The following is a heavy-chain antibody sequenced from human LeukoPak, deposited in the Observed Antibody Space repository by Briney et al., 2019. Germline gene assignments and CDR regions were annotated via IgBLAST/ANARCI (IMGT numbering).Heavy chain of an antibody. CDR1: GGSISSYY. D-gene: IGHD2-2*01. CDR3: ARDVGYCSSTSCSDY. J-gene: IGHJ4*02. Sequence: SETLSLTCTVSGGSISSYYWSWVRQPPGKGLEWIGDIYYSGSTNYNPSLKSRVTISVDTSKTQFSLKLSSVTAADTAVYYCARDVGYCSSTSCSDYWGQGTLVTVSS. V-gene: IGHV4-59*01. CDR2: IYYSGST.